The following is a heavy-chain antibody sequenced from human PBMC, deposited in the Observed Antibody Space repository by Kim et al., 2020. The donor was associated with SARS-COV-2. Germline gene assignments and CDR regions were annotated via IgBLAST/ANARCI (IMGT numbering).Heavy chain of an antibody. V-gene: IGHV4-61*01. CDR3: ARLGIADTHFFSFDY. CDR2: IDYSGST. CDR1: GGSVSSGSYY. Sequence: SETLSLTCTVSGGSVSSGSYYWSWIRQPPGKGVECIGYIDYSGSTYYNPSLKSRVTISVDTSKNQFSLKLSSVTAADTAVNYCARLGIADTHFFSFDYWG. J-gene: IGHJ4*01. D-gene: IGHD2-15*01.